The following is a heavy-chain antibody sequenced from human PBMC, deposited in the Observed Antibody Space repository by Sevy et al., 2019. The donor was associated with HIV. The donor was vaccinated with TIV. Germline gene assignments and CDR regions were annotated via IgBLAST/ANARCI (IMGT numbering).Heavy chain of an antibody. CDR2: IRRNSYEPYGGTT. CDR1: GFTFGDYA. Sequence: GGSLKISCTSSGFTFGDYAMSWFRQAPGKGLEWVAFIRRNSYEPYGGTTEYAASVKGSFTMSRDDSKTIANEKMNSLINEDTAVYDCSRALATVYTPEYYFDCWGRGVLVTVSS. J-gene: IGHJ4*02. D-gene: IGHD5-12*01. V-gene: IGHV3-49*03. CDR3: SRALATVYTPEYYFDC.